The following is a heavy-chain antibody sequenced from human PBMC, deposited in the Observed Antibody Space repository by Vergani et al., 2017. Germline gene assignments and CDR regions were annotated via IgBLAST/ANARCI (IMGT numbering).Heavy chain of an antibody. J-gene: IGHJ4*02. CDR3: AKVRRSGXGDY. CDR2: ISGSGGNT. Sequence: EVQLLESGGGLVQPGGSLRLSCAASGFTFSSYAMSWVRQGQGKGLEWVSAISGSGGNTSYADSVKGRFTISRDNSNTTQYLQMNSLRAEETAVYYCAKVRRSGXGDYWGQGTLVTVSS. D-gene: IGHD6-19*01. V-gene: IGHV3-23*01. CDR1: GFTFSSYA.